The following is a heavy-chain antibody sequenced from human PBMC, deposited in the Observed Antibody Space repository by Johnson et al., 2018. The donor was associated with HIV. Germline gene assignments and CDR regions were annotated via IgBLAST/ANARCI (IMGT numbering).Heavy chain of an antibody. CDR3: AREGIVGATDDAFDI. CDR1: GFTFSSFW. Sequence: VQLVESGGGLVQPGGSLRLSCAASGFTFSSFWMTWVRQAPGRGLEWVANINIDGSERYYVDSVKGRFTISRDNAKNSLYLQMNSLRAEDTAVYYCAREGIVGATDDAFDIWGQGTVVTVSS. D-gene: IGHD1-26*01. J-gene: IGHJ3*02. V-gene: IGHV3-7*01. CDR2: INIDGSER.